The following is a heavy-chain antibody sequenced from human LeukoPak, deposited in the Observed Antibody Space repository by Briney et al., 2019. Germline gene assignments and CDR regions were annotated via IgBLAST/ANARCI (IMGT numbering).Heavy chain of an antibody. CDR3: AGSTPDLLVATIEGAFDI. J-gene: IGHJ3*02. V-gene: IGHV4-59*01. D-gene: IGHD5-12*01. CDR1: GGSISTYY. CDR2: IDYSGSS. Sequence: SETLSLTCTVSGGSISTYYWTWIRQPPGRGLEWIGYIDYSGSSNYNPSLKSRVTISVDTSKNQFSLKLSSVTAADTAVYYCAGSTPDLLVATIEGAFDIWGQGTMVTVSS.